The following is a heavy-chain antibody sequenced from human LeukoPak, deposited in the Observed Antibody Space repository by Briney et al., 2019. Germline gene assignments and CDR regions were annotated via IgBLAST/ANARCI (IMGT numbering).Heavy chain of an antibody. CDR2: IYHSGST. CDR3: AIIVATMRGYYYMDV. V-gene: IGHV4-4*02. CDR1: GGSFSSSNW. D-gene: IGHD5-12*01. Sequence: SETLSLTCAVSGGSFSSSNWWSWVRQPPGKGLEWIGEIYHSGSTNYNPSLKSRVTISVDKSKNQFSLKLSSVTAADTAVYYCAIIVATMRGYYYMDVWGKGTTVTVSS. J-gene: IGHJ6*03.